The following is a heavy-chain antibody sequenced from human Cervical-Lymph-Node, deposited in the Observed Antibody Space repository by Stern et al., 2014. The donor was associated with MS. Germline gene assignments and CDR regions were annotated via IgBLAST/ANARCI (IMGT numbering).Heavy chain of an antibody. D-gene: IGHD5-24*01. CDR1: GYRFTSYG. CDR3: LSDYN. V-gene: IGHV7-4-1*02. Sequence: VQLVESGSELKKPGASVKVSCTGHGYRFTSYGMNWVRQAPGQGLEWMGRINTNTGNLTYAQDFTGRFVFSLDTSVSTAYLEITSLKAEDTAVYYCLSDYNWGQGTLVTVSS. CDR2: INTNTGNL. J-gene: IGHJ4*02.